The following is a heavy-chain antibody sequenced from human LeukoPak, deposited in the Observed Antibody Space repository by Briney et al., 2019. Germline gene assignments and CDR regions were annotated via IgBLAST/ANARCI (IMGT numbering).Heavy chain of an antibody. CDR1: GVSISGISYY. CDR3: AGGRSSVLGY. J-gene: IGHJ4*02. V-gene: IGHV4-39*01. D-gene: IGHD6-19*01. Sequence: PSETLSLTCSVSGVSISGISYYWGWIRQPPGKGVEWIGSIYYSGSTYYNPSLKSRVTISVDTSKNQFSLKLSSVTAADTAVYYCAGGRSSVLGYWGQGTLVTVSS. CDR2: IYYSGST.